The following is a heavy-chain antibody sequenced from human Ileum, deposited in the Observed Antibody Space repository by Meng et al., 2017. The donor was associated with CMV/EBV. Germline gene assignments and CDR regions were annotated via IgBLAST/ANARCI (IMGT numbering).Heavy chain of an antibody. J-gene: IGHJ6*02. V-gene: IGHV3-72*01. CDR3: ARATTYYDFWSGLYYYYYGMDV. CDR1: GFTFSDHY. CDR2: TRNKANSYTT. Sequence: GESLKISCAASGFTFSDHYMDWVRQAPGKGLEWVGRTRNKANSYTTEYAASVKGRFTISRDDSKNSLYLQMNSLKTEDTAVYYCARATTYYDFWSGLYYYYYGMDVWGQGTTVTVYS. D-gene: IGHD3-3*01.